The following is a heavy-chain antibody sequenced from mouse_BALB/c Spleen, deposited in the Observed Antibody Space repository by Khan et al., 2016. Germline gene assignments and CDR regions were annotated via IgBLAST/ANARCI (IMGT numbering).Heavy chain of an antibody. CDR3: ARYRYYYGSSKYFDV. V-gene: IGHV9-3-1*01. J-gene: IGHJ1*01. CDR1: GYTFTNYG. Sequence: QIQLVQSGPELKKPGETVKISCKASGYTFTNYGRNWVKQAPGKDLKWMGWINTYTGEPTYADDFKGRFAFSLETSASTAYLQINNLRNEDTATYFCARYRYYYGSSKYFDVWGAGTTVTVSS. D-gene: IGHD1-1*01. CDR2: INTYTGEP.